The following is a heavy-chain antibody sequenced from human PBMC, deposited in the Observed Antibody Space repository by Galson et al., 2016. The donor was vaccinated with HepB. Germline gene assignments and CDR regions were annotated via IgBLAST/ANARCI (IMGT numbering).Heavy chain of an antibody. CDR3: TRTGGDNSRAWFDS. Sequence: SLRLSCAASGFTSSGSALHWVRQASGRGLEWVGRVRSKANNYATTYGVSVKGRFTISRDDSRSTAYLQMNRLKVEDTAVYYCTRTGGDNSRAWFDSWGQGTLVTVSS. D-gene: IGHD2/OR15-2a*01. J-gene: IGHJ5*01. V-gene: IGHV3-73*01. CDR1: GFTSSGSA. CDR2: VRSKANNYAT.